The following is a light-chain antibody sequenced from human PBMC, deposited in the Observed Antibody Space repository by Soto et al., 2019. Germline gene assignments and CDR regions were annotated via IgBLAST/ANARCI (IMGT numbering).Light chain of an antibody. V-gene: IGKV1-5*03. J-gene: IGKJ1*01. CDR3: QQYNSYSRT. CDR1: QSISSW. CDR2: KAS. Sequence: DIQMTQSPSTLSASVGDRVTITCRASQSISSWLAWYQQKPGEAPKLLIYKASSLESGVPSRFSGSGSGTGFTLTISSLQPDDSATYYCQQYNSYSRTFGQGTKVEIK.